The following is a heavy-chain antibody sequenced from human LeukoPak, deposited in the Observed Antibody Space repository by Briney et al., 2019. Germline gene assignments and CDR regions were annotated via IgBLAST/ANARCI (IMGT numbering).Heavy chain of an antibody. CDR3: ARDSSPAALPYMDA. V-gene: IGHV4-59*01. D-gene: IGHD2-2*01. J-gene: IGHJ6*03. CDR1: GGSMKRSY. CDR2: IDDSGNT. Sequence: SETLSLTCLVSGGSMKRSYWTWIRQAPGKGLEWIGSIDDSGNTNYSGSLKSRLTISLDTSKNQFSLRVTSVTAADRGLYFCARDSSPAALPYMDAWGKGTTVTVSS.